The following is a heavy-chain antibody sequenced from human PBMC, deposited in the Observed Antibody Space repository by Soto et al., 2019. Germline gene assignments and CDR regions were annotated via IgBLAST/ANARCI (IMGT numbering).Heavy chain of an antibody. V-gene: IGHV1-18*01. CDR1: GYTFTSYG. CDR3: ARDVGEQLVHGDAFDI. CDR2: ISACNGNT. D-gene: IGHD6-13*01. Sequence: ASVKVSCKASGYTFTSYGISWVRQAPGQGLEWKGWISACNGNTNYAQKLQGRVTMTTDTSTSTTYMELRSLRSNDTAVYYCARDVGEQLVHGDAFDIWVQGTMVTVSS. J-gene: IGHJ3*02.